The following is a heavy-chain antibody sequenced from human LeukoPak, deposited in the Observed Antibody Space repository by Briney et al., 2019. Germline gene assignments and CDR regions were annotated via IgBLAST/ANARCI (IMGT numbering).Heavy chain of an antibody. V-gene: IGHV3-23*01. CDR3: AKRSSTSSGYFDF. D-gene: IGHD3-22*01. CDR2: ITGSGAYT. J-gene: IGHJ4*02. CDR1: GFTFNNYA. Sequence: GGSLRLSCTASGFTFNNYAMTWVRQAPGKGLEWVSAITGSGAYTNYADSVKGRFTISRDNSKNTIYLQMNSLRAEDTAIYYCAKRSSTSSGYFDFWGRGTLDTVSS.